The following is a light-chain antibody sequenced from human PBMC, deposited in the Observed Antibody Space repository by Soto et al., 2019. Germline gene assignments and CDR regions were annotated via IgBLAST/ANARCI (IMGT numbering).Light chain of an antibody. CDR1: QNVLYTSNNENQ. V-gene: IGKV4-1*01. J-gene: IGKJ2*01. CDR3: HQYHNPPYT. Sequence: DIVMTQSPDSLAVSLGERATINCKSSQNVLYTSNNENQLAWYQQKPGQPPKLLIYWASTRQSGVPDRFSGSGSGTTFSLTISSLQAADVAVYYCHQYHNPPYTFGHGTRLEIK. CDR2: WAS.